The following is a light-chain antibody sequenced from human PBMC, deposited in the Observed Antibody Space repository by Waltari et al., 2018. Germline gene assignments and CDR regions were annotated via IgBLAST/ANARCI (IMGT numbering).Light chain of an antibody. CDR1: KLGEKY. J-gene: IGLJ2*01. CDR2: QDK. Sequence: SYELTQPPSVSVSPGQTASITCSGDKLGEKYSCWYQQRPGQSPLLVIYQDKKRPSGIPERFSGSNSGNTATLTISGTQAVDEADYYCQAWDSSTVVFGGGTKLTVL. V-gene: IGLV3-1*01. CDR3: QAWDSSTVV.